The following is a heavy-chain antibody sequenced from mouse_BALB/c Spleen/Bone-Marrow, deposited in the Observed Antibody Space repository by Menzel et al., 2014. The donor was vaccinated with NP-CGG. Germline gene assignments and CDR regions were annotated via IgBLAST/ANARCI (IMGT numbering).Heavy chain of an antibody. CDR1: GYTFSNYW. Sequence: QVQLQQSGAELMKPGASVKISCKATGYTFSNYWIDWVNQRPGHGLEWIGEILPGSGTANYNEKFKGKATFTADTSSNTAYMQLSSLTSEDSALYYCARASVVPYYFDFWGQGTTLTVSS. V-gene: IGHV1-9*01. J-gene: IGHJ2*01. CDR2: ILPGSGTA. D-gene: IGHD1-1*01. CDR3: ARASVVPYYFDF.